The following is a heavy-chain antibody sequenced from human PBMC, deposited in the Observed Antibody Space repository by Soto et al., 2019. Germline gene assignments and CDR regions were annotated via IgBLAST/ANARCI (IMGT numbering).Heavy chain of an antibody. CDR3: ARAPTYYYDSSGSITTWFDP. V-gene: IGHV4-4*08. CDR1: GVSISSYF. D-gene: IGHD3-22*01. J-gene: IGHJ5*02. CDR2: TYHRGST. Sequence: SETLSLTCSVSGVSISSYFWSWIRQAPGRGLEWIGCTYHRGSTNYSPSLKSRVAISVDTSENQFSLKLSSVTAADTAVYYCARAPTYYYDSSGSITTWFDPWGQGTLVTVSS.